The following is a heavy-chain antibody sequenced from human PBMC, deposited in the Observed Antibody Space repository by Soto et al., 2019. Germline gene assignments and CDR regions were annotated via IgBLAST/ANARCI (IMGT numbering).Heavy chain of an antibody. V-gene: IGHV3-53*01. Sequence: LRLSCTASGFSVSSNYMTWVRQAPGKGLECVSVIYAGGDTFYADSVKGRFTISSDNSKNTLFLQMNNLRAEDTAVYYCARVTTFYDILTSSYALNYFDYWGQGTRVTVSS. D-gene: IGHD3-9*01. CDR3: ARVTTFYDILTSSYALNYFDY. CDR2: IYAGGDT. J-gene: IGHJ4*02. CDR1: GFSVSSNY.